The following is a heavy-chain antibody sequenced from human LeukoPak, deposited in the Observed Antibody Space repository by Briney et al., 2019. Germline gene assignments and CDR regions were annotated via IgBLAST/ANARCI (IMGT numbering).Heavy chain of an antibody. Sequence: SETLSLTCTVSGGSISSYYWSWIRQPPGKGLEWIGYIYYSGSTNYNPSLKSRVTISVDTSKNQFSLKLSSVTAADTAVYYCARVAIVGATIDWFDPWGQGTLVTVSS. V-gene: IGHV4-59*01. CDR2: IYYSGST. J-gene: IGHJ5*02. D-gene: IGHD1-26*01. CDR3: ARVAIVGATIDWFDP. CDR1: GGSISSYY.